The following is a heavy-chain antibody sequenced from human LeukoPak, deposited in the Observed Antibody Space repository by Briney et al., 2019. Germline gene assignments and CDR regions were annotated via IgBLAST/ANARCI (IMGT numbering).Heavy chain of an antibody. CDR1: GFTFNRYA. D-gene: IGHD6-13*01. CDR3: ARDETAAGTGYDY. CDR2: IWYDGSNK. V-gene: IGHV3-33*01. J-gene: IGHJ4*02. Sequence: PGGSLRLSCAASGFTFNRYAMHWVRQAPGKGLEWVAFIWYDGSNKYYADSVKGRFTISRDNAKNSLYLQMNSLRAEDTAVYYCARDETAAGTGYDYWGQGTLVTVSS.